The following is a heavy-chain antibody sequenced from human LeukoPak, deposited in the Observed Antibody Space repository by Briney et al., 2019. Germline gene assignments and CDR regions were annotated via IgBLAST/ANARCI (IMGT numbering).Heavy chain of an antibody. Sequence: ASVKVSCKASGYTFTGYYMHWVRQAPGQGLEWMGWINPNSGGTNCAQKFQGRVTMTRDTSISTAYMELSRLRSDDTAVYYCAREYYGSGSSPSLYYYYYMDVWGKGTTVTVSS. J-gene: IGHJ6*03. CDR3: AREYYGSGSSPSLYYYYYMDV. D-gene: IGHD3-10*01. CDR1: GYTFTGYY. V-gene: IGHV1-2*02. CDR2: INPNSGGT.